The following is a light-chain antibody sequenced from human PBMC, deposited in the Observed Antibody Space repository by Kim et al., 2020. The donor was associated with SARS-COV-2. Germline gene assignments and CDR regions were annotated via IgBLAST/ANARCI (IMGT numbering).Light chain of an antibody. J-gene: IGKJ1*01. CDR2: AAS. Sequence: DIQMTQSPSSLSASVEDRVTITCRACQSISTYLNWYQQRPGRAPKLLIYAASSLQSGVPARFSGSGSGTDFTLTISSLQPEDFATYYCQQSYETHGTFGQGTKVDIK. CDR1: QSISTY. CDR3: QQSYETHGT. V-gene: IGKV1-39*01.